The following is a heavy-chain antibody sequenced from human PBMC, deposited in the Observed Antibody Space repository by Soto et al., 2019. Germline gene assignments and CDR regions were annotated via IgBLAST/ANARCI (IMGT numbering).Heavy chain of an antibody. CDR2: INHSGST. CDR3: ARTKRYYWFEP. V-gene: IGHV4-34*01. CDR1: VVSFSGYY. D-gene: IGHD1-26*01. J-gene: IGHJ5*02. Sequence: SETLSLTCAFYVVSFSGYYWSCIRHPPGKWLEWIGEINHSGSTNYNPSLKSRVTISVDTSKNQFSLKLSSVTAADTAVYYCARTKRYYWFEPWGQGTLVNVSS.